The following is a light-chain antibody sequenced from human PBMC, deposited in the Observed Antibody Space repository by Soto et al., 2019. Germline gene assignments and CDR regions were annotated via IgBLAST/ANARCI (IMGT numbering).Light chain of an antibody. J-gene: IGKJ1*01. Sequence: EVVMTQSPATLSLSPGERATLSCRASLNVNSYLAWYQQKPGQAPRLLIYDASNRATGIPARFSGSGSGTDFTLTISSLEPEDFAVYYCQQRSNWPPTFGQGTRWIS. CDR2: DAS. V-gene: IGKV3-11*01. CDR3: QQRSNWPPT. CDR1: LNVNSY.